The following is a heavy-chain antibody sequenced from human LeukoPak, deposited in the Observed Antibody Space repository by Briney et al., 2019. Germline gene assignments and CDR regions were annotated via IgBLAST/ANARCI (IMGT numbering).Heavy chain of an antibody. D-gene: IGHD3-22*01. CDR2: VYTSGST. V-gene: IGHV4-4*07. Sequence: PSETLSLTCTVSGGSISSYYWSWIRQPAGKGLEWIGRVYTSGSTNYNPSLKSRVTISVDTSKNQFSLKLSSVTAADTAVYYCARVCPYYYDSSGYSDYYYYMDVWGKGTTVTVSS. CDR3: ARVCPYYYDSSGYSDYYYYMDV. J-gene: IGHJ6*03. CDR1: GGSISSYY.